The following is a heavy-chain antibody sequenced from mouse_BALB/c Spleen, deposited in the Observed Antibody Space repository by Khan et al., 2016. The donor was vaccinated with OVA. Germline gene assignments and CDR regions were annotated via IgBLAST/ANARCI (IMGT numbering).Heavy chain of an antibody. CDR1: GYTFTSYW. D-gene: IGHD1-1*01. Sequence: QVQLQQSGAELVKAGASVKMSCKASGYTFTSYWMHWVKQRLGQGLEWFAETNPTNGRTYYNEKFKSKATLTVYKSSSTAYMLLSGPTFEDSAVYYCARIKKIVATYFDYWGQGTPLTVSS. J-gene: IGHJ2*01. V-gene: IGHV1S81*02. CDR3: ARIKKIVATYFDY. CDR2: TNPTNGRT.